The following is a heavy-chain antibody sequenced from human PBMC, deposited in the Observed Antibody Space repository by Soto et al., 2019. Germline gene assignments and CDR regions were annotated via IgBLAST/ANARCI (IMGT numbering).Heavy chain of an antibody. Sequence: GGSLRLSCAASGFTFDTYAMSWVRQTPGKGLEWVSTISGSGSSTYYAESVKGRFTISRDNIRNMVHLQLSSLRAEDAAVYYCAKRGQGSDYYYGMDVWGQGTTVTVSS. D-gene: IGHD6-19*01. J-gene: IGHJ6*02. CDR3: AKRGQGSDYYYGMDV. CDR1: GFTFDTYA. CDR2: ISGSGSST. V-gene: IGHV3-23*01.